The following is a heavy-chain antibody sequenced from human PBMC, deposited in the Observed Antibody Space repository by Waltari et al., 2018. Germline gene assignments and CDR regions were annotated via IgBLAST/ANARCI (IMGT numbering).Heavy chain of an antibody. CDR3: ARTGPRSSVVPAAIRELDY. CDR2: IHYSWRP. D-gene: IGHD2-2*02. CDR1: GCSISSSSYY. J-gene: IGHJ4*02. Sequence: QLQLQESGPGLVKPSETLSLTCPVSGCSISSSSYYWGWIRQPPGKGLEWIGRIHYSWRPYYNPSRKSRVTISVDTSKNQFSLKLGSVTAADTAGYYCARTGPRSSVVPAAIRELDYWGQGTLVTVSS. V-gene: IGHV4-39*07.